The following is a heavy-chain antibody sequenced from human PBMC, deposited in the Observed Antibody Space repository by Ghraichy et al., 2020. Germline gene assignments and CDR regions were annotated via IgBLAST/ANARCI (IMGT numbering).Heavy chain of an antibody. J-gene: IGHJ4*02. CDR3: ARESDRYYDSSGYFDY. CDR1: GGSISSSSYY. D-gene: IGHD3-22*01. Sequence: SDTLSLTCTVSGGSISSSSYYWGWIRQPPGKGLEWIGSIYYSGSTYYNPSLKSRVTISVDTSKNQFSLKLSSVTAADTAVYYCARESDRYYDSSGYFDYWGQGTLVTVSS. CDR2: IYYSGST. V-gene: IGHV4-39*02.